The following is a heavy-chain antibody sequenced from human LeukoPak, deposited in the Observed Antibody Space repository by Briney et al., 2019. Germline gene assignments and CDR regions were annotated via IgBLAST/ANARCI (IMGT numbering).Heavy chain of an antibody. D-gene: IGHD3-3*01. J-gene: IGHJ4*02. V-gene: IGHV1-2*02. CDR3: ARDSGFLEWLALYYFDY. CDR1: GYSFVGYG. CDR2: INPNSGGT. Sequence: ASVKVSCKASGYSFVGYGITWLRQAPGQGLEWMGWINPNSGGTNYAQKFQGRVTMTRDTSISTAYMELSRLRSDDTAVYYCARDSGFLEWLALYYFDYWGQGTLVTVSS.